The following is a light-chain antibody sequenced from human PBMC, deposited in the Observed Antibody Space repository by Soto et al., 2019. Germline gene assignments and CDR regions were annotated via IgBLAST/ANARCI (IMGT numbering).Light chain of an antibody. Sequence: EIVVTQSPATLSLSPGERATLSCRASQSVSRSYLAWYQKKPGQTPRLLIYGESSRATGIPDRFSGSGSGTDFTLTISRLEHEDFAVYYCQRGVTFGQGTKVDIK. J-gene: IGKJ1*01. CDR2: GES. CDR3: QRGVT. CDR1: QSVSRSY. V-gene: IGKV3-20*01.